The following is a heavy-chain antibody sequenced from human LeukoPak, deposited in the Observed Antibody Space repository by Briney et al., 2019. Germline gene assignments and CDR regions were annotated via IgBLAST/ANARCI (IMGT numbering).Heavy chain of an antibody. CDR2: IYYRGST. Sequence: PSETLSFTCTVSGGSISSYYWNWLRQPPGKGLEWIGYIYYRGSTNYNPSLKSRVTISVDTSKNQFSLKLSSATATDTAMYYCARGDDYKSTLFDYWGQGTLVTVSS. V-gene: IGHV4-59*01. CDR1: GGSISSYY. J-gene: IGHJ4*02. CDR3: ARGDDYKSTLFDY. D-gene: IGHD5-12*01.